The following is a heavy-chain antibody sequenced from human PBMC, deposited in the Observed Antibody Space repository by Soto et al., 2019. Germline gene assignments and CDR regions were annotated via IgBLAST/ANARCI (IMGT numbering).Heavy chain of an antibody. Sequence: PGGSLRLSCAASGFTFSSYEMNWVRQAPGKGLEWVSSISSSGGTTYYADSVKGRFPISRDNSKNSLYLQMNSLRAEDTAVYYCARDPVGGSRWYLDLWGRGTLVTVSS. D-gene: IGHD1-26*01. J-gene: IGHJ2*01. CDR1: GFTFSSYE. CDR2: ISSSGGTT. V-gene: IGHV3-48*03. CDR3: ARDPVGGSRWYLDL.